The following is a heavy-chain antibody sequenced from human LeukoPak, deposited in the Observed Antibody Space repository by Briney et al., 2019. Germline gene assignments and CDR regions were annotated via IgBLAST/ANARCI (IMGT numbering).Heavy chain of an antibody. D-gene: IGHD6-19*01. CDR3: AKTLRESSGREYFDL. CDR1: AFTFSSYA. J-gene: IGHJ2*01. CDR2: VSGSGGST. Sequence: PGGSLRLSCAASAFTFSSYAMSWVRQAPGKGLEWVSGVSGSGGSTYYADSVKGRFTISRDNSKNTLYLQMNSLRVEDTAEYYCAKTLRESSGREYFDLWGRGTLVTDSS. V-gene: IGHV3-23*01.